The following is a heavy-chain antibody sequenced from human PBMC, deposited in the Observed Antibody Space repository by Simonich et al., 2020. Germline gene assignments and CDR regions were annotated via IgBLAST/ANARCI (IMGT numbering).Heavy chain of an antibody. CDR2: IYPSDPYT. CDR1: GYSFPSYW. Sequence: EVQLVQSGAEVKKPGESLKISCKGSGYSFPSYWIGWGRQMPGKGLERMGFIYPSDPYTRNSPSFQGQVTIPADKSISTAYLQWSSLKASDTAMYYCARQRDNWFDPWGQGTLVTVSS. J-gene: IGHJ5*02. V-gene: IGHV5-51*01. CDR3: ARQRDNWFDP.